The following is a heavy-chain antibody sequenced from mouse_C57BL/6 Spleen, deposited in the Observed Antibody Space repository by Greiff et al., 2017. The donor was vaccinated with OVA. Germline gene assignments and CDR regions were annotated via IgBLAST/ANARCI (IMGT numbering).Heavy chain of an antibody. Sequence: EVQVVESGGGLVKPGGSLKLSCAASGFTFSSYAMSWVRQTPEKRLEWVATISDGGSYTYYPDNVKGRFTISRDNAKNNLYLQMSHLKSEDTAMYYCAREDGNYFDDWGQGTTLTVSS. CDR3: AREDGNYFDD. J-gene: IGHJ2*01. CDR1: GFTFSSYA. CDR2: ISDGGSYT. D-gene: IGHD2-1*01. V-gene: IGHV5-4*01.